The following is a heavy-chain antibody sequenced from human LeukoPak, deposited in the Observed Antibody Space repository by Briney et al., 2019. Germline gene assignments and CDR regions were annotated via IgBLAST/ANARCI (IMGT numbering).Heavy chain of an antibody. CDR3: ARDPPAGTSPY. CDR1: GGSISSYY. CDR2: IYYSGST. V-gene: IGHV4-59*12. Sequence: PSETLSLTCTVSGGSISSYYWSWIRQPPGKGLEWIGYIYYSGSTNYNPSLKSRVTISVKTSKNQFSLKLSSVTAADTAVYYCARDPPAGTSPYWGQGTLVTVSS. D-gene: IGHD1-7*01. J-gene: IGHJ4*02.